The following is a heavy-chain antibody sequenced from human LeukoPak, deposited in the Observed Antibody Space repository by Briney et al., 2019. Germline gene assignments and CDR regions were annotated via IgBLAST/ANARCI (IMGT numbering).Heavy chain of an antibody. CDR2: IYTSGST. CDR3: ARGPHHHGSGSHYYYYYMDV. J-gene: IGHJ6*03. V-gene: IGHV4-4*07. D-gene: IGHD3-10*01. Sequence: SETLSLTCTVSGGSISSYYWSWIRQPGGKGLEWIGRIYTSGSTNYNPSLKSRVTISVDTSKNQFSLKLSSVTAADTAVYYCARGPHHHGSGSHYYYYYMDVWGKGTTVTISS. CDR1: GGSISSYY.